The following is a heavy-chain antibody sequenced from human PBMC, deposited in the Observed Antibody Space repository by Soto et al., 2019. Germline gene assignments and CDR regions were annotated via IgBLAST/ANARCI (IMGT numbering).Heavy chain of an antibody. CDR3: TRVLGYTFEPGKTRYYAMDV. V-gene: IGHV1-69*01. D-gene: IGHD5-18*01. J-gene: IGHJ6*02. Sequence: QVQLVQSGAEVKKPGSSVTVSCKTSGGTFSKDAINWVRQAPGQGLEWMGLLIPVFGSPIYAQKFQGRIRITADESTSTACMDLSSLRSEDTAVYYCTRVLGYTFEPGKTRYYAMDVWGQGTTASVSS. CDR2: LIPVFGSP. CDR1: GGTFSKDA.